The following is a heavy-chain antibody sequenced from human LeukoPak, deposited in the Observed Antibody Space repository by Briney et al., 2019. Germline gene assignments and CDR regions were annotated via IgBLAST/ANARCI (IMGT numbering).Heavy chain of an antibody. CDR1: GYTFTSYD. CDR2: MNPNSGNT. V-gene: IGHV1-8*03. Sequence: ASVKVSCEASGYTFTSYDINWVRQATGQGLEWMGWMNPNSGNTGYAQKFQGRVTITRNTSISTAYMELSSLRSEDTAVYYCARGSGSYYAFDIWGQETMVTVSS. CDR3: ARGSGSYYAFDI. J-gene: IGHJ3*02. D-gene: IGHD1-26*01.